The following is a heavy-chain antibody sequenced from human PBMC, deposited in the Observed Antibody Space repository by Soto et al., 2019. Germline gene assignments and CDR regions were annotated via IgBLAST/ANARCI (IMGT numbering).Heavy chain of an antibody. J-gene: IGHJ4*02. D-gene: IGHD3-22*01. Sequence: SETLSLTCAVYGGSFSGYYWSWIRQPPGKGLEWIGEINHSGSTNYNPSLKSRVTISVDTSKNQFSLKLSSVTAADTAVYYCARFGYYDSSGFDYWGQGTLVTVSS. CDR2: INHSGST. CDR1: GGSFSGYY. V-gene: IGHV4-34*01. CDR3: ARFGYYDSSGFDY.